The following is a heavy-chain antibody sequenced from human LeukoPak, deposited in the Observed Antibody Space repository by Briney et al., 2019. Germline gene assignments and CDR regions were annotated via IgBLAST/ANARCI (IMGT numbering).Heavy chain of an antibody. CDR3: ARGWGKGYSYGHDFDY. CDR2: INPNSGGT. V-gene: IGHV1-2*06. J-gene: IGHJ4*02. D-gene: IGHD5-18*01. Sequence: GASVKASCKASGYTFTGYYMHWVRQAPGQGLEWMGRINPNSGGTNYAQKFRGRVTMTRDTSISTAYMELSRLRSDDTAVYYCARGWGKGYSYGHDFDYWGQGTLVTVSS. CDR1: GYTFTGYY.